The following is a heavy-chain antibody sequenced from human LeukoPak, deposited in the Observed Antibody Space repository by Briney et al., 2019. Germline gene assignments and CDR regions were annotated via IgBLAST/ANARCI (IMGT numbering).Heavy chain of an antibody. D-gene: IGHD5-18*01. CDR1: GFTFSSYE. CDR2: ISSSGGST. J-gene: IGHJ4*02. CDR3: AKDHRRGYSFGYKACPLDY. Sequence: PGGSLRLSCAASGFTFSSYEMNWARQAPGKGREWGSGISSSGGSTVYADSVKGRFTISRDNFRNTVFLQMNSLRTKDTAVHYCAKDHRRGYSFGYKACPLDYWGQGTLVTVSS. V-gene: IGHV3-23*01.